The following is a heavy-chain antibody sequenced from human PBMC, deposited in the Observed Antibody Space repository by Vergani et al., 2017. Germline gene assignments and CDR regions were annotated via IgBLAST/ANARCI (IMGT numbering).Heavy chain of an antibody. V-gene: IGHV4-59*12. J-gene: IGHJ4*02. CDR3: ARSWVYDSSGYRYYFDY. D-gene: IGHD3-22*01. Sequence: QVQLQESGPGLAKPSETLSLTCTVSGGSISSYYWSWIRQPPGKGLEWIGYIYYSGSTNYNPSLKSRVTISVDTSKNQFSLKLSSVTAAATAVYYCARSWVYDSSGYRYYFDYWGQGTLVTVSS. CDR2: IYYSGST. CDR1: GGSISSYY.